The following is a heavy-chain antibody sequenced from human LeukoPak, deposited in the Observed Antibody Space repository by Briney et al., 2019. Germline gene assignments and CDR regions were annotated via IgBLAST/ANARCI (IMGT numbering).Heavy chain of an antibody. CDR2: IYYSGST. J-gene: IGHJ4*02. Sequence: SETLSLTCTVSGGSISSGDYYWSWIRQPPGKGLEWIGYIYYSGSTYYNPSLKSRVTISVDTSKNQFSLKLSSVTAADTAVYYCAIYLGWRGDFDYWGQGTLVTVSS. V-gene: IGHV4-30-4*01. CDR3: AIYLGWRGDFDY. D-gene: IGHD3-3*01. CDR1: GGSISSGDYY.